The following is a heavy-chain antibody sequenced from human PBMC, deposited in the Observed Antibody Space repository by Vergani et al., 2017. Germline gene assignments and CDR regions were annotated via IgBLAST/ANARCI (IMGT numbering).Heavy chain of an antibody. CDR3: ARTDSSGLFDY. CDR2: ISSSRSYI. J-gene: IGHJ4*02. CDR1: GFTFSSYS. Sequence: EVQLVESGGGLVKPGGSLRLSCAASGFTFSSYSMNWVRQAPGKGLEWVSSISSSRSYIYYADSVKGRFTISRDNAKNSLYLQMNSLRAEDTAVYYCARTDSSGLFDYWGQGTLVTVSS. D-gene: IGHD3-22*01. V-gene: IGHV3-21*01.